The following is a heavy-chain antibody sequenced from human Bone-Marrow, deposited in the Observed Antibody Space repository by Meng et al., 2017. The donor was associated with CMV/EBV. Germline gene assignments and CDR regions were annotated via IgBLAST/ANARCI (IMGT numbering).Heavy chain of an antibody. V-gene: IGHV3-9*01. CDR3: AKDHAASYYYNAMDV. J-gene: IGHJ6*02. D-gene: IGHD2-15*01. CDR2: ISWNSGTR. CDR1: GFKFEDYV. Sequence: LRLSCVASGFKFEDYVMYWVRQAPGKGLERVSDISWNSGTRGYAESVRGRFSISRDNLKNSLYLQMNSLRGEDTALYYCAKDHAASYYYNAMDVWGQGTTVTVSS.